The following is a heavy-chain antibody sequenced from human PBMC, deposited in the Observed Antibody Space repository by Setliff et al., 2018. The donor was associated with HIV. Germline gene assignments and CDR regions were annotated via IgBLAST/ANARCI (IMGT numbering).Heavy chain of an antibody. V-gene: IGHV4-39*01. Sequence: PSETLSLTCTVSSGSISSTTHYWGWVRQPPGKGLEWIGSVYYSGSTYYSPSLTSRVTISVDTSKNQFSLKLNSVTAADTAVYYCARGYSSSWYDSWGQGTLVTVSS. CDR3: ARGYSSSWYDS. CDR2: VYYSGST. D-gene: IGHD6-13*01. CDR1: SGSISSTTHY. J-gene: IGHJ5*01.